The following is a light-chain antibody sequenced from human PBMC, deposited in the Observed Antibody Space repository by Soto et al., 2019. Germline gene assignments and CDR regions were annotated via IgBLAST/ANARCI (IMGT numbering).Light chain of an antibody. J-gene: IGKJ3*01. Sequence: EIVLTQSPATLSLSPGSRSSLSCRASQSVSVYLAWYQKKPGQAPRLLIYDASNRATGIPARFSGSGSGTDFTLTISGIEPEDFAVYYCQQRSNWLFGPGTKVDIK. CDR1: QSVSVY. CDR3: QQRSNWL. V-gene: IGKV3-11*01. CDR2: DAS.